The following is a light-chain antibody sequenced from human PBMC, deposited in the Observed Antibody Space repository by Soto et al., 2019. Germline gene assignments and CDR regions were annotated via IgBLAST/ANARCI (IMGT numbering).Light chain of an antibody. J-gene: IGKJ4*01. Sequence: EIVMTQSPATLSVSPGERATLSCRASQSISSNLAWYQQKPGQAPRLLMFRTSSRATGFPARFSGSGSGTEFNLTISSLQSEDFGVYYCQHYKTWPLTFGGGTRVEI. CDR2: RTS. V-gene: IGKV3-15*01. CDR3: QHYKTWPLT. CDR1: QSISSN.